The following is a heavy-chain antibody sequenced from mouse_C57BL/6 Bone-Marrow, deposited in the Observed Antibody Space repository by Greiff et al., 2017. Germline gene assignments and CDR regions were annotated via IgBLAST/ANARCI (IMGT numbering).Heavy chain of an antibody. D-gene: IGHD1-1*01. J-gene: IGHJ4*01. CDR3: ARAYYYGSSSYAMDY. CDR1: GYTFTSYW. Sequence: QVQLQQPGAELVKPGASVKMSCKASGYTFTSYWITWVKQRPGQGLEWIGDIYPGSGSTNYNEKFKSKATLTVDTSSSTAYMQLSSLTSEDSAVYYCARAYYYGSSSYAMDYWGQGTSVTVS. V-gene: IGHV1-55*01. CDR2: IYPGSGST.